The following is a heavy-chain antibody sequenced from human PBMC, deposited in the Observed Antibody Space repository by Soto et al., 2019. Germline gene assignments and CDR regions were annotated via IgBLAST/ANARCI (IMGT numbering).Heavy chain of an antibody. CDR2: IYYSGST. CDR3: ARLIRDYYYSRGMLRGGFDP. Sequence: SETLSLTCTVSGGSINSGAYYWSWIRQHPGKGLEWVGYIYYSGSTYYNPSLKSRVIMSMDTSKSQFSLDLNSVTAADTAIYYCARLIRDYYYSRGMLRGGFDPWGQGTLVTVSS. J-gene: IGHJ5*02. D-gene: IGHD3-22*01. CDR1: GGSINSGAYY. V-gene: IGHV4-31*03.